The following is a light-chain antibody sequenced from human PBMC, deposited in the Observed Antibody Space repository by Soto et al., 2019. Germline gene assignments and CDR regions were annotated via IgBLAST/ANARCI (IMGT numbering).Light chain of an antibody. V-gene: IGKV1-39*01. CDR1: QSISSY. J-gene: IGKJ2*01. CDR2: GAS. Sequence: DIQMTQSPSSLSASVGDRVTITCRASQSISSYLNWYQQKPGKAPNLLIYGASSLQSGVPSRFSGSGSGTDFTLTISSLQPEDFATYYCQQSYRTFMYTFGQGTKLEIK. CDR3: QQSYRTFMYT.